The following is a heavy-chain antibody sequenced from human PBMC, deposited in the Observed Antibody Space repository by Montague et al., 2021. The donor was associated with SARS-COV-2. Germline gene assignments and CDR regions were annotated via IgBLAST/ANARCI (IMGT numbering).Heavy chain of an antibody. D-gene: IGHD3-22*01. J-gene: IGHJ3*02. CDR3: ASPTYYYDSSGSDAFDI. CDR2: IYYSGSI. Sequence: SETLSLTCTVAGGSISSGSYYWGWIRQPPGKGLEWIGRIYYSGSIYYNPSLKSRVTISVDTSKNQFSLKLSSVTAADTAVYYCASPTYYYDSSGSDAFDIWGQGTMVTVSS. V-gene: IGHV4-39*01. CDR1: GGSISSGSYY.